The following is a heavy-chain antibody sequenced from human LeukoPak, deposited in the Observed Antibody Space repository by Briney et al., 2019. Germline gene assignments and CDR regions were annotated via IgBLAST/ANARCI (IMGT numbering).Heavy chain of an antibody. V-gene: IGHV3-33*01. CDR2: IWYDGSNK. D-gene: IGHD1-20*01. J-gene: IGHJ4*02. CDR3: ARDYNFYFDY. Sequence: PGRSLGLSCAASGFTFSSYGMHWVRQAPGKGLEWVAVIWYDGSNKYYADSVKGRFTISRDSSKNTLCLQMNSLRAEDTAVYYCARDYNFYFDYWGQGTLVTVSS. CDR1: GFTFSSYG.